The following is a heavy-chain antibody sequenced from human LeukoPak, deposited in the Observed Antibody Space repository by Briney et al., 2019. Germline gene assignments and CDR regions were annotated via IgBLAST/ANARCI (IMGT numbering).Heavy chain of an antibody. D-gene: IGHD5-12*01. Sequence: KPSETLSLTCTVSGGSISSSSYYWGWIRQPPGKGLEWIGSIYYSGSTYYNPSLKSRVTISVDTSKNQFSLKLSSVTAADTAVYYCARWARGAFDYWGQGTLVTVSS. CDR3: ARWARGAFDY. CDR2: IYYSGST. J-gene: IGHJ4*02. V-gene: IGHV4-39*01. CDR1: GGSISSSSYY.